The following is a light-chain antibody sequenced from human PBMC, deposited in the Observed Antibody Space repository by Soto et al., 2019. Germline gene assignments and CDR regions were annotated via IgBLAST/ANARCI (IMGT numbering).Light chain of an antibody. J-gene: IGKJ2*01. V-gene: IGKV4-1*01. CDR1: QSVLYSSNNKNY. CDR3: QQYYSPPDT. CDR2: WAS. Sequence: DIVMTQSPDSLAVSLGERATINCKSSQSVLYSSNNKNYLAWYQQKPGQPPKLLIYWASTRESGVPDRFSGSGSGTDFTLTISSLQAEDVAVYYCQQYYSPPDTFAQGTKLEIK.